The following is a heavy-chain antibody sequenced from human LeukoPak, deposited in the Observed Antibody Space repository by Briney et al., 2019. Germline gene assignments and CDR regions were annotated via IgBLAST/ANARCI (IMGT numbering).Heavy chain of an antibody. CDR3: ARGRAYYYYYMDV. V-gene: IGHV7-4-1*02. CDR2: ININTGNP. Sequence: ASVKVSCKASGYSFTTYAMNWVRQAPGQGLEWMGWININTGNPTYAQGFTGRFVFSLDTSVSTAYLQISSLKAEDTAVYYCARGRAYYYYYMDVWGKGTTVTVSS. J-gene: IGHJ6*03. CDR1: GYSFTTYA.